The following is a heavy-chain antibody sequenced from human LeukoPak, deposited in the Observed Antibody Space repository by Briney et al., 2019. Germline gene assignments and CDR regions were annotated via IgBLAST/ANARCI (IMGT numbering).Heavy chain of an antibody. CDR1: GGSISNTLYY. CDR3: ARDGWIVGDTDY. CDR2: IYYSRST. D-gene: IGHD1-26*01. J-gene: IGHJ4*02. Sequence: PSETLSLTCTVSGGSISNTLYYWAWIRQPPGKGLESIGSIYYSRSTYYSPSLKSRVTISVDTSKNQFSLKLTSVTAADTAVYYCARDGWIVGDTDYWGQGTLVTVSS. V-gene: IGHV4-39*02.